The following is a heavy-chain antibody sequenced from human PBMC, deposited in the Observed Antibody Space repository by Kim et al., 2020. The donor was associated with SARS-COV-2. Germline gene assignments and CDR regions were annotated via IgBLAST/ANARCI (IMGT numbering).Heavy chain of an antibody. D-gene: IGHD1-26*01. CDR3: AHRALRVGAGVFDY. Sequence: SPSLKSRLTITKDTSKNQVVLTMTNMDPVDTATYYCAHRALRVGAGVFDYWGQGTLVTVSS. V-gene: IGHV2-5*01. J-gene: IGHJ4*02.